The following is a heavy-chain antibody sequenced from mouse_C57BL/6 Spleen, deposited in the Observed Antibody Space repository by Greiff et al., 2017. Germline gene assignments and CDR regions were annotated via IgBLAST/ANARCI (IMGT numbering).Heavy chain of an antibody. V-gene: IGHV5-15*01. CDR3: ARLDTTVVAPHWYFDV. CDR2: ISNLAYSI. D-gene: IGHD1-1*01. Sequence: EVQGVESGGGLVQPGGSLKLSCAASGFTFSDYGMAWVRQAPRKGPEWVAFISNLAYSIYYADTVTGRFTISRENAKNTLYLEMSSLRSEDTAMYYCARLDTTVVAPHWYFDVWGTGTTVTVSS. CDR1: GFTFSDYG. J-gene: IGHJ1*03.